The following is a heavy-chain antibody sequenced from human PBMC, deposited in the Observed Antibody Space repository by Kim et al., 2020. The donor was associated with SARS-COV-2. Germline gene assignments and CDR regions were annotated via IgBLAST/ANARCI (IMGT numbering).Heavy chain of an antibody. Sequence: SETLSLTCTVSGGSISSGDDYWSWIRQPPGKGLEWIGYIYYSGITQYNPSPKSRVIISVDTSNNQFSLKLSSLTAADTAVYYCARENFGSGKYAFDIWGRGTMVTVSS. CDR3: ARENFGSGKYAFDI. J-gene: IGHJ3*02. D-gene: IGHD3-10*01. CDR1: GGSISSGDDY. V-gene: IGHV4-30-4*01. CDR2: IYYSGIT.